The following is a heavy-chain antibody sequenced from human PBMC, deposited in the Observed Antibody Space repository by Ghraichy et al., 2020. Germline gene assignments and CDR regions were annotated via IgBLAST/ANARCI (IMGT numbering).Heavy chain of an antibody. CDR1: GFTFSSYA. CDR3: AKVLVAGNYYYYYGMDV. CDR2: ISGSGGST. V-gene: IGHV3-23*01. J-gene: IGHJ6*02. Sequence: GESLNISCAASGFTFSSYAMSWVRQAPGKGLEWVAAISGSGGSTYYADSVKGRFTISRDNSKNTLYLQLNSLRAEDTAVYYCAKVLVAGNYYYYYGMDVWGQGTTVTVSS. D-gene: IGHD6-19*01.